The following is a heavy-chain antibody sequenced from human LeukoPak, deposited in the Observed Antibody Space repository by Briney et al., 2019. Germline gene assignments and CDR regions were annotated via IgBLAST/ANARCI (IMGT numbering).Heavy chain of an antibody. CDR3: ARPFGGYCSGGSCDPYYFDY. CDR1: GGSISSSSYY. D-gene: IGHD2-15*01. Sequence: PSETLSLTCTVSGGSISSSSYYWGWIRQPPGKGLEWIGSIYYSGSTYSNPSLKSRVTISVNTTNNQFSLKPSSVTAARTAVYYCARPFGGYCSGGSCDPYYFDYWGQGTLVTVSS. V-gene: IGHV4-39*01. J-gene: IGHJ4*02. CDR2: IYYSGST.